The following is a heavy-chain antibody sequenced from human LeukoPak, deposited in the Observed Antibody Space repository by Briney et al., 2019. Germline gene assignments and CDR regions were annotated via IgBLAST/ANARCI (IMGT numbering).Heavy chain of an antibody. CDR2: ISSSGSTI. CDR1: GFTFSDYE. D-gene: IGHD7-27*01. J-gene: IGHJ5*02. V-gene: IGHV3-48*03. CDR3: AKDSFLWGTSPNWFDP. Sequence: GGSLRLSCAASGFTFSDYEMNWVRQAPGKGLEWVSYISSSGSTIYVADSVKGRFTISRDNAKNTLYLQMNSLRAEDTAVYYCAKDSFLWGTSPNWFDPWGQGTLVTVSS.